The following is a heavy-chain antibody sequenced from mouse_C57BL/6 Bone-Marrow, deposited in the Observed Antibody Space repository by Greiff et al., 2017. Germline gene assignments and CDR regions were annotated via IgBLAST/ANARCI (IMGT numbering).Heavy chain of an antibody. J-gene: IGHJ3*01. CDR2: IYPRSGNT. Sequence: QVQLQQSGAELARPGASVKLSCKASGYTFPSYGISWVKQSTGQGLEWIGEIYPRSGNTYYNEKFKGKATLTADKSSSTAYMELRSLTSEDSAVYFCARRDYRKRGFAYGGQGTLVTVSA. D-gene: IGHD2-14*01. CDR3: ARRDYRKRGFAY. CDR1: GYTFPSYG. V-gene: IGHV1-81*01.